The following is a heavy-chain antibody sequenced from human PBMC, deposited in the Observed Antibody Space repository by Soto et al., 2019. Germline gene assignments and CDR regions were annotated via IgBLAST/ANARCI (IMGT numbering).Heavy chain of an antibody. Sequence: SETLSLTCAVSGYSISSGYYWGWIRQPPGKGLEWIGSIYHNGSTYYNPSLKSRVTISVDTSKNQFSLKLSSVTAADTAVYYCARDQSRRYCSSTSCYGMDVWGQGTTVTVSS. D-gene: IGHD2-2*01. V-gene: IGHV4-38-2*02. CDR1: GYSISSGYY. CDR3: ARDQSRRYCSSTSCYGMDV. J-gene: IGHJ6*02. CDR2: IYHNGST.